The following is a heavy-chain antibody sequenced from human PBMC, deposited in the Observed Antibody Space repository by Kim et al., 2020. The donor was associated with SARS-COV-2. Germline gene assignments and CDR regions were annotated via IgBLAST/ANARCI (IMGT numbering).Heavy chain of an antibody. D-gene: IGHD3-10*01. CDR2: ISSDGSIT. Sequence: GGSLRLSCAASGFTFSSYWMHWVRQAPGKGLVWVARISSDGSITTYADSVKGRFTISRDNAKSTLYLQMNSLRAEDTAVYYCARDRDGSGDYWGQGTLVTVSS. CDR3: ARDRDGSGDY. V-gene: IGHV3-74*01. CDR1: GFTFSSYW. J-gene: IGHJ4*02.